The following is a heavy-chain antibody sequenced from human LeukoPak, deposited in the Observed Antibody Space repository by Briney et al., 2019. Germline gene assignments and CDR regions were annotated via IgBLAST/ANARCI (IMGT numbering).Heavy chain of an antibody. J-gene: IGHJ4*02. Sequence: GGSLRLSCAASGFTFNNYAMSWVRQAPGKGLEWVSAISGSGGTYYADSVKGRFIISRDNSKNTLYLQMNSLRAEDTAIYYCAKPPSVGNLETGGQETLVTVSS. CDR1: GFTFNNYA. CDR3: AKPPSVGNLET. V-gene: IGHV3-23*01. CDR2: ISGSGGT. D-gene: IGHD4-23*01.